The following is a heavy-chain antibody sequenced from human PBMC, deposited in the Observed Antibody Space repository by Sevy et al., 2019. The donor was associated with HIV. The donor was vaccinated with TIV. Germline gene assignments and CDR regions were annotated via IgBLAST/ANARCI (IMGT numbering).Heavy chain of an antibody. CDR3: ARAVHSSSSPHFHY. D-gene: IGHD6-6*01. J-gene: IGHJ4*02. CDR2: IYYSGST. V-gene: IGHV4-59*01. Sequence: SETLSLTCTVSGGSISSYYWSWIRQPPGKGLEWIGYIYYSGSTNYNPSLKSRVTISVDTSKNQFSLKLSSVTAADTAVYYCARAVHSSSSPHFHYWGQGTLVTVSS. CDR1: GGSISSYY.